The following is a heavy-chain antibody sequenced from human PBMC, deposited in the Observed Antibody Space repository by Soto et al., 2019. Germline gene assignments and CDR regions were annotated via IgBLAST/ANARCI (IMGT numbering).Heavy chain of an antibody. CDR2: ISSSSSTI. CDR3: GGAYNLFNMLDYFDY. Sequence: EVQLVESGGGLVQPGESLRLSCAASGFTFSSYSMNWVRQAPGKGLEWVSYISSSSSTIYYADSVKGRFTISRDNAINSLCLQINSLGAEDTAVYYCGGAYNLFNMLDYFDYWCHGTRVTGSS. V-gene: IGHV3-48*01. CDR1: GFTFSSYS. D-gene: IGHD3-10*02. J-gene: IGHJ4*01.